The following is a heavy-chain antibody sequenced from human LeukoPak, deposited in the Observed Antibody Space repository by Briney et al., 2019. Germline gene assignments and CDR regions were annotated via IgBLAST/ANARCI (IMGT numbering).Heavy chain of an antibody. CDR3: AKWDDGPYYYYGMDV. CDR1: GFTFSSYG. CDR2: ISYDGSNK. D-gene: IGHD5-24*01. Sequence: GRSLRLSCAASGFTFSSYGMHWVRQAPGKGLEWVAVISYDGSNKYYADSVKGRFTISRDNSKNTLYLQMNSLRAEDTAVYYCAKWDDGPYYYYGMDVWGQGTTVTVSS. J-gene: IGHJ6*02. V-gene: IGHV3-30*18.